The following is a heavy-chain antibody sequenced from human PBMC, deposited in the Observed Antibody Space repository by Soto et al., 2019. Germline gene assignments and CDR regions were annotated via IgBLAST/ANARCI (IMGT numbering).Heavy chain of an antibody. V-gene: IGHV4-34*01. CDR2: INHSGST. D-gene: IGHD3-9*01. CDR3: ARRLLRYFDKRFDY. CDR1: GGSFSGYY. J-gene: IGHJ4*02. Sequence: SETLSLTCAVYGGSFSGYYWSWIRQPPGKGLEWIGEINHSGSTNYNPSLKSRVTISVDTSKNQFSLKLSSVTAADTAVYYCARRLLRYFDKRFDYWGQGTLVTVSS.